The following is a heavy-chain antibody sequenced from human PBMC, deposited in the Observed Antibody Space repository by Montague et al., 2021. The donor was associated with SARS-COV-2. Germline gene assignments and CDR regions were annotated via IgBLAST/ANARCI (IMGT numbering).Heavy chain of an antibody. V-gene: IGHV2-70*11. CDR1: GFSLSTSGVG. Sequence: PALVKPTQTLTLTCTFSGFSLSTSGVGVSWIRQPPGKALEWLARXDWXDDKYYSTSLKTRLTISKDTSKNQVVLTMTNMDPVDTATYYCARETGTTVSLDYWGQGTLVTVSS. CDR2: XDWXDDK. CDR3: ARETGTTVSLDY. D-gene: IGHD1-7*01. J-gene: IGHJ4*02.